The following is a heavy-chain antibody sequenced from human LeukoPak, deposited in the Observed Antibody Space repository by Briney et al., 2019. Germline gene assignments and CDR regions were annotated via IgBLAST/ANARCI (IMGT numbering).Heavy chain of an antibody. Sequence: SETLSLTCTVSGGSISSDYWSWIRQPPGKGLEWIGYIYYSGSTNYNPSLKSRVTISVDTSKNQFFLKLSSVTAADTAVYYCARAPPYIVATWGLNDAFDIWGQGTMVTVYS. CDR2: IYYSGST. D-gene: IGHD5-12*01. CDR1: GGSISSDY. J-gene: IGHJ3*02. CDR3: ARAPPYIVATWGLNDAFDI. V-gene: IGHV4-59*01.